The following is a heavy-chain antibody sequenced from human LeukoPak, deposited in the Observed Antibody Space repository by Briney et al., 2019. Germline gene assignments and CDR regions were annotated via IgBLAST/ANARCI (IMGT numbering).Heavy chain of an antibody. Sequence: ASVKVSCKASGGTFSSYAISWVRQAPGQGLEWMGWINPNSGGTNYAQKFQGRVTMTRDTSISTAYMELSRLRSDDTAVYYCARVVSDILTGYYNFWGQGTLVTVSS. CDR1: GGTFSSYA. D-gene: IGHD3-9*01. J-gene: IGHJ4*02. CDR3: ARVVSDILTGYYNF. V-gene: IGHV1-2*02. CDR2: INPNSGGT.